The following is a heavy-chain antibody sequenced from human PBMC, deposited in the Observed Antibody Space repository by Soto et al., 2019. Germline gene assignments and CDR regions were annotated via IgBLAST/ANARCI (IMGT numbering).Heavy chain of an antibody. CDR3: ARDRGQWLGPDY. CDR2: INPNSGGT. D-gene: IGHD6-19*01. J-gene: IGHJ4*02. Sequence: ASVKVSCKASGYTYKDFFIHWVRQAPGEGLERMGWINPNSGGTTYAQKFQGRVTMTRDTSIRTAYMELTRLTSDDTAVYYCARDRGQWLGPDYWGQGSLVTVSS. CDR1: GYTYKDFF. V-gene: IGHV1-2*02.